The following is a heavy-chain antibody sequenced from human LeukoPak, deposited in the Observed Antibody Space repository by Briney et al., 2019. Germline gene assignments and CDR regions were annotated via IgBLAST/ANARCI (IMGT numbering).Heavy chain of an antibody. Sequence: PGGSLRLSCAASGFTFSSYSMNWVRQAPGKGLEWVSSISSSSYIYYADSVKGRFTISRDNAKNSLYLQMNSLRAEDTAVYYCASSGYCSSTSCYYAFDIWGQGTMVTVSS. V-gene: IGHV3-21*01. D-gene: IGHD2-2*01. CDR1: GFTFSSYS. CDR2: ISSSSYI. J-gene: IGHJ3*02. CDR3: ASSGYCSSTSCYYAFDI.